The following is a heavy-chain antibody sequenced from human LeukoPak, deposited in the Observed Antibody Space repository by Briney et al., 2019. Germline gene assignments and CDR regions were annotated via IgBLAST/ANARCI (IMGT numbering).Heavy chain of an antibody. CDR3: ARAARDVVVPAAIIWFDP. CDR1: GGSISSYY. D-gene: IGHD2-2*02. J-gene: IGHJ5*02. V-gene: IGHV4-59*01. CDR2: IYYSGST. Sequence: PSETLSLTCTVSGGSISSYYWSWIRQPPGKGLEWIGYIYYSGSTNYNPSLKSRVTISVDTSKNQFSLKLSSVTAADTAVYYCARAARDVVVPAAIIWFDPWGPGNPGHRLL.